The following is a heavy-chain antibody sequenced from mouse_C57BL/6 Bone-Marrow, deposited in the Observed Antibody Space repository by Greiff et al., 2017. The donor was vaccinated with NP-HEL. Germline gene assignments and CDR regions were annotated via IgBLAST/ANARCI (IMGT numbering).Heavy chain of an antibody. D-gene: IGHD1-1*01. J-gene: IGHJ2*01. V-gene: IGHV1-55*01. CDR3: ARSDYYGSSYRDDY. CDR2: IYPGSGST. CDR1: GYTFTSYW. Sequence: VQLQQPGAELVKPGASVKMSCKASGYTFTSYWITWVKQRPGQGLEWIGDIYPGSGSTNYNEKFKSKATLTVDTSSSTAYMQLSSLTSEDSAVYYGARSDYYGSSYRDDYWGQGTTLTVAS.